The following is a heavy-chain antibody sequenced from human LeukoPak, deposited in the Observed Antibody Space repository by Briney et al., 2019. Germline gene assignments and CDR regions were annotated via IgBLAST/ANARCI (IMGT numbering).Heavy chain of an antibody. V-gene: IGHV3-21*01. D-gene: IGHD6-13*01. CDR1: GLTFSSHW. CDR2: ISSSSSYI. J-gene: IGHJ5*02. CDR3: ARLLRSAAALDP. Sequence: GGSLRLSCAASGLTFSSHWMHWVRQAPGKGLEWVSSISSSSSYIYYADSVKGRFTISRDNAKNSLYLQMNSLRAEDTAVYYCARLLRSAAALDPWGQGTLVTVSS.